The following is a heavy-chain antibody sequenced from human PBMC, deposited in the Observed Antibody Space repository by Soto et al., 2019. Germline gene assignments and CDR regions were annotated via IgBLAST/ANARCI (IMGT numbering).Heavy chain of an antibody. D-gene: IGHD3-22*01. CDR3: ARVIARHYYDSRKVLNGMDV. J-gene: IGHJ6*02. V-gene: IGHV1-69*01. CDR2: IIPIFGTA. CDR1: GGTFSSYA. Sequence: QVQLVQSGAEVKKPGSSVKVSCKASGGTFSSYAISWVRQAPGQGLEWMGGIIPIFGTANYAQKFQGRVTITADESTSTDYMELSSLRSEDTAVYYCARVIARHYYDSRKVLNGMDVWGQGTTVTVSS.